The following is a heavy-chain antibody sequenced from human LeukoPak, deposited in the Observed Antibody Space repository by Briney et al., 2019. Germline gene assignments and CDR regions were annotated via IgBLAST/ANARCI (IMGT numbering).Heavy chain of an antibody. Sequence: ASVKVSCKASGYTFTSYDINWVRQAPGQGLEWMGWINPNSGGTNYAQKFQGRVTMTRDTSISTAYMELSRLRSDDTAVYYCASRSYYYGSGRADAFDIWGQGTMVTVSS. J-gene: IGHJ3*02. D-gene: IGHD3-10*01. V-gene: IGHV1-2*02. CDR1: GYTFTSYD. CDR2: INPNSGGT. CDR3: ASRSYYYGSGRADAFDI.